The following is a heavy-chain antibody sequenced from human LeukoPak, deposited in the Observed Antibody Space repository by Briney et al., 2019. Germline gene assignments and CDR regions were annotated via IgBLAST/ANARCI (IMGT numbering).Heavy chain of an antibody. CDR2: ISSSSSTI. CDR1: GFTFSSYS. CDR3: ARDRVGTIDY. J-gene: IGHJ4*02. D-gene: IGHD1-14*01. Sequence: GGSLRLSCAASGFTFSSYSMNWVRQAPGKGLEWVSYISSSSSTIYYADSVKGRFTISRDNAKNSLYLQMNSLRAEDTAVYYCARDRVGTIDYWGQGTLVTVSS. V-gene: IGHV3-48*04.